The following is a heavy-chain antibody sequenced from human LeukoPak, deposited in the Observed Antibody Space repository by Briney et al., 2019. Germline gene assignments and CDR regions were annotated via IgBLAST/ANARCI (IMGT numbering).Heavy chain of an antibody. D-gene: IGHD4-23*01. CDR2: LYYSGST. Sequence: SETLSLTCTVSGDSIRSYYWSWIRQPPGKGLEWIGYLYYSGSTNYNPSLKSRVTMSVDTSKNQFSLKLTSVTAADTAVYYCARLTPYPGVWASDYWGQGTLVTVSS. V-gene: IGHV4-59*08. J-gene: IGHJ4*02. CDR1: GDSIRSYY. CDR3: ARLTPYPGVWASDY.